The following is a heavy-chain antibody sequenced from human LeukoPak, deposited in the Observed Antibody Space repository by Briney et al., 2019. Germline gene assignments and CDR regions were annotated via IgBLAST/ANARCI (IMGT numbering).Heavy chain of an antibody. Sequence: GGSLRLSCAASGFTFDDYAMHWVRQAPGKGLEWVSGISWNIGTIGYADSVKGRFTISRDNAKNSLYLQMNSLRAEDTALYYCAKDSGYSYGTTFYYYYGMDVWGQGTTVTVSS. V-gene: IGHV3-9*01. CDR3: AKDSGYSYGTTFYYYYGMDV. J-gene: IGHJ6*02. CDR2: ISWNIGTI. CDR1: GFTFDDYA. D-gene: IGHD5-18*01.